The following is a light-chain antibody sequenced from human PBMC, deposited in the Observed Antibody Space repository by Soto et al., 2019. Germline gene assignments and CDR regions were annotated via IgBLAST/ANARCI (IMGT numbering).Light chain of an antibody. J-gene: IGKJ4*01. CDR3: QPYGSSSPLT. CDR2: GAS. V-gene: IGKV3-20*01. CDR1: QSVSSSY. Sequence: EIVLTQSPGTLSLSPGERATLSCRASQSVSSSYLAWYQQKPGQSPRLLIYGASSRATGIPDRFSGSGSGTDFTLTSSILEPEDFAVYYCQPYGSSSPLTFGGGTKVEIK.